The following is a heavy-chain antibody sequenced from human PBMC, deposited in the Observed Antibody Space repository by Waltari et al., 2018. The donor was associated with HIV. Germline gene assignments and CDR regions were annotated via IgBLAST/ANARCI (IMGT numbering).Heavy chain of an antibody. CDR1: GGSISSGGYY. J-gene: IGHJ6*02. Sequence: QLQLQESGSGLVKPSQTLSLTCAVSGGSISSGGYYWTWLRQPPGKGLEWIGSIPQSGTTYYNPSLQSRVTISLDRSKNQFSLKLRSVTAADTAVYYCARDRLSVTTRGGYYYGLDVWGQGTTVTVSS. CDR3: ARDRLSVTTRGGYYYGLDV. CDR2: IPQSGTT. D-gene: IGHD4-17*01. V-gene: IGHV4-30-2*01.